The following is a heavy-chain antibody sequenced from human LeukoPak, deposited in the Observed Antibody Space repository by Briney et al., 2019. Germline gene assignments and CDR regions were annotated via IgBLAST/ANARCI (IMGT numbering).Heavy chain of an antibody. CDR2: IKQDGSEK. J-gene: IGHJ4*02. CDR1: GFTFSSFW. CDR3: ARDTRRGYGDY. D-gene: IGHD3-22*01. Sequence: GGSLRLSCAASGFTFSSFWMSWVRQAPGKGLEWVANIKQDGSEKYYVDSVKGRFTISRDNAKNSLYLQLNSLRAEDTAVYYCARDTRRGYGDYWGQGTLVTVSS. V-gene: IGHV3-7*01.